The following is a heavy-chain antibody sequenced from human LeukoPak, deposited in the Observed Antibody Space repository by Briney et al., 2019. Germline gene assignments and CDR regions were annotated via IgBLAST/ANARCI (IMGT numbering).Heavy chain of an antibody. CDR2: ISGSGGST. Sequence: PGGSLRLSCAASGFTFSSYAMSWVRQAPGKGLECVSAISGSGGSTYYADSVKGRFTISRDNSKNTLYLQMNSLRAEDTAVYYCAKDLVIPENIVLMVYATSFDYWGQGTLVTVSS. D-gene: IGHD2-8*01. CDR3: AKDLVIPENIVLMVYATSFDY. CDR1: GFTFSSYA. J-gene: IGHJ4*02. V-gene: IGHV3-23*01.